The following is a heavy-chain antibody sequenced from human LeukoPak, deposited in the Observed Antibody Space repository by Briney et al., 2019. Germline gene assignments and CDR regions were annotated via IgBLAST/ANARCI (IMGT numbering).Heavy chain of an antibody. CDR2: ISGSGDSI. CDR3: AKDIGPHWLDP. Sequence: PGGSLRLSCAASGFTFRSYAMSWVRQGPGKGLEWVSVISGSGDSIYYADSVKGRSTISRDNFKNTLYLQMNSLRAEDTAVYYCAKDIGPHWLDPWGQGTLVTVSS. V-gene: IGHV3-23*01. D-gene: IGHD3/OR15-3a*01. CDR1: GFTFRSYA. J-gene: IGHJ5*02.